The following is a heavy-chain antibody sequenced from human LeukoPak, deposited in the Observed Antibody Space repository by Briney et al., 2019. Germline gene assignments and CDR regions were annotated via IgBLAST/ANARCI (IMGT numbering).Heavy chain of an antibody. CDR3: ASDIVVVPAAPALG. D-gene: IGHD2-2*01. CDR1: GGTFSSYA. Sequence: ASVKVSCKASGGTFSSYAISWVRQAPGQGLEWMGGIIPIFGTANYAQKFQGRVTITADESTSTAYMELSSLRSEDTAVYYCASDIVVVPAAPALGWGQGTLVTVSS. CDR2: IIPIFGTA. V-gene: IGHV1-69*13. J-gene: IGHJ4*02.